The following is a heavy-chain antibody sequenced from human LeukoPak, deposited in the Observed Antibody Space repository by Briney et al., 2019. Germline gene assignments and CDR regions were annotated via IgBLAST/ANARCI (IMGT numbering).Heavy chain of an antibody. Sequence: PGGSLRLSCAASGFTFSNYAMHWVRQAPGKGLEWVAVISYDGSNKYYADSVKGRFTISRDNSKNTLYLQMNSLRAEDTAVYYCASPRRAFDIWGQGTMVTVSS. J-gene: IGHJ3*02. CDR3: ASPRRAFDI. V-gene: IGHV3-30*01. CDR1: GFTFSNYA. CDR2: ISYDGSNK.